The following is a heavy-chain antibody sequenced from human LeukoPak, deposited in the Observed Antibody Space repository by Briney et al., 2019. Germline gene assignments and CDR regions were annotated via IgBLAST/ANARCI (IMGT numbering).Heavy chain of an antibody. CDR2: ISSSSSTI. J-gene: IGHJ4*02. CDR3: ARDLDMDTTYFDF. V-gene: IGHV3-48*01. CDR1: GFTFSSYS. D-gene: IGHD5-18*01. Sequence: PGGSLRLSCAASGFTFSSYSMNWVRQAPGKGLEWVSYISSSSSTIYYADSVKGRFTISRDNAKNSLYLQMNSLRAEDTAVYYCARDLDMDTTYFDFWGQGTLVTVSS.